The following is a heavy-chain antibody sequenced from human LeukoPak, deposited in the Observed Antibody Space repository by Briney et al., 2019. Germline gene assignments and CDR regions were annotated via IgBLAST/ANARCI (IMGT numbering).Heavy chain of an antibody. CDR1: GGSISSSY. J-gene: IGHJ3*02. CDR3: ARDNLPAGINDAFDI. Sequence: SETLSLTCTVSGGSISSSYWSWIRQPPGKGLEWIGYIYYSGSTNYNPSLVSRVALSIDTSRNQFSLKLSSVTAADTAVYYCARDNLPAGINDAFDIWGQGTRVSVSS. V-gene: IGHV4-59*12. D-gene: IGHD6-13*01. CDR2: IYYSGST.